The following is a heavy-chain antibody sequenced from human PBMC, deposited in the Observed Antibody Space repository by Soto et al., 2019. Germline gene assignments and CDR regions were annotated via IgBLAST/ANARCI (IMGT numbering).Heavy chain of an antibody. CDR1: GFTVSSNY. CDR2: IYNGGST. J-gene: IGHJ6*02. Sequence: GGSLRLSCAASGFTVSSNYMSWVRQAPGKGLECVSVIYNGGSTYYADSVKGRFTISRDNSKNTLYLQMNSLRAEDTAVYYCARDRIPTGMDVWGQGTTVTVSS. CDR3: ARDRIPTGMDV. V-gene: IGHV3-66*01.